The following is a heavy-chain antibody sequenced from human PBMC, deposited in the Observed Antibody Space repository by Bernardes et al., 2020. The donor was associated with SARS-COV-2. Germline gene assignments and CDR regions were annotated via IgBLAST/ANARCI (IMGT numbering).Heavy chain of an antibody. CDR2: IWYDGSNK. CDR1: GLSFGGYE. Sequence: GWSLRLSCTVSGLSFGGYEMNWVRQAPGKGLEWVAVIWYDGSNKYYADSVKGRFTISRDNSKNTLYLQMNSLRAEDTAVYYCARESIAAAGRDFDYWGQGTLVTVSS. CDR3: ARESIAAAGRDFDY. D-gene: IGHD6-13*01. J-gene: IGHJ4*02. V-gene: IGHV3-33*01.